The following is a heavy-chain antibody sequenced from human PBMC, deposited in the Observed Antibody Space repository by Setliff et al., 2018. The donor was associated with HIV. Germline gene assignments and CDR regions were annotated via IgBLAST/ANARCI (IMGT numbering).Heavy chain of an antibody. Sequence: ASVKVSCKASGGTFRNYAISWVRQAPGQGLEWMGGIIPIFGTANYAQKLQGRVTMTTDTSTSTAYMELSSLRSEDTAVYYCARSPGDYLFDYWGQGTLVTVSS. V-gene: IGHV1-69*05. D-gene: IGHD4-17*01. CDR2: IIPIFGTA. J-gene: IGHJ4*02. CDR1: GGTFRNYA. CDR3: ARSPGDYLFDY.